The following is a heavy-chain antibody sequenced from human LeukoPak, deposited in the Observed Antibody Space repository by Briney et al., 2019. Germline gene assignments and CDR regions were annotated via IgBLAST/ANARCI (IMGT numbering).Heavy chain of an antibody. V-gene: IGHV3-23*01. D-gene: IGHD3-22*01. CDR3: AKDCVYYYDSSGPYYFDY. Sequence: GGSLRLSCSASGFPFNTYAMNWVRQAPGKGLEWVSGVSGSGGKTYYADSVKGRFTISRDNSKNTLYLQMDSLRAEDTAVYYCAKDCVYYYDSSGPYYFDYWGQGTLVTVSS. J-gene: IGHJ4*02. CDR1: GFPFNTYA. CDR2: VSGSGGKT.